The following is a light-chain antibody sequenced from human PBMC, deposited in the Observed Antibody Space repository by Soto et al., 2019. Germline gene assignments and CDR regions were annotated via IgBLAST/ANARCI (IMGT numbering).Light chain of an antibody. CDR2: GAS. Sequence: DIKLTQSPSSLSASVGDRVTITCRASLRISKYLNWYQQKPGKAPKLLIYGASTLQSGVPSRFSGSGSGTDFTLTITNLQPEDSATYFCQQSHSTPLTFGGGTNLEI. J-gene: IGKJ4*01. CDR1: LRISKY. CDR3: QQSHSTPLT. V-gene: IGKV1-39*01.